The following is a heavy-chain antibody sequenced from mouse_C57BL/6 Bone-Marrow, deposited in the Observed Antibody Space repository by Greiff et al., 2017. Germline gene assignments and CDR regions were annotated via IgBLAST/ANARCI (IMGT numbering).Heavy chain of an antibody. Sequence: ESGAELARPGASVKLSCKASGYTFTSYGISWVKQRTGQGLEWIGEIYPRSGNTYYNEKFKGKATLTADKSSSTAYMELRSLTSEDSAVYFCVWSAWFAYWGQGTLVTVSA. CDR3: VWSAWFAY. D-gene: IGHD1-1*02. CDR2: IYPRSGNT. V-gene: IGHV1-81*01. CDR1: GYTFTSYG. J-gene: IGHJ3*01.